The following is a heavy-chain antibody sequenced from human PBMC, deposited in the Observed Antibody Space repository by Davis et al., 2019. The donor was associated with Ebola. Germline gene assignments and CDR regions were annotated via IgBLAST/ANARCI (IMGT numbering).Heavy chain of an antibody. CDR1: GLTFSGSA. V-gene: IGHV3-73*01. D-gene: IGHD3-22*01. CDR2: IRSKANSYAT. J-gene: IGHJ4*02. CDR3: TIVPNYDSSGYHDY. Sequence: GESLKISCAASGLTFSGSAMHWVRQASGKGLEWVGRIRSKANSYATAYAASVKGRFTISRDDSKNTAYLQMNSLKTEDTAVYYCTIVPNYDSSGYHDYWGQGTLVTVSS.